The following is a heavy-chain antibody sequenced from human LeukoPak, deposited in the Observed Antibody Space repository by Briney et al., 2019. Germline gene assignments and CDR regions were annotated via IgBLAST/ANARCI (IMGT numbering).Heavy chain of an antibody. V-gene: IGHV3-48*03. CDR3: ATYYYASGSSD. D-gene: IGHD3-10*01. CDR2: ISSSGSNK. Sequence: PGGSLRLSCAASGFTFGSFEMNWVRQAPGKGLEWLSYISSSGSNKYYADSLKGRFTISRDNAKNSLYLQMNSLRAEDTAVYYCATYYYASGSSDWGQGTLVTVSS. CDR1: GFTFGSFE. J-gene: IGHJ4*02.